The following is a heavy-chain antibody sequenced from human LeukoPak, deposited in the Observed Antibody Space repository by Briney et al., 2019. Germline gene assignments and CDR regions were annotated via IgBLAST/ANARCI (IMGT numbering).Heavy chain of an antibody. D-gene: IGHD3-16*02. CDR2: IWYDGSNK. Sequence: AGGSLRLSCAASGFTFSSYGMHWVRQAPGKGLEWVAVIWYDGSNKYYADSVKGRFTISRDNSKNTLYLQMNSLRAEDTAVYYCARDGGTYYDYVWGSYRYYPPDYWGQGTLVTVSS. V-gene: IGHV3-33*01. CDR1: GFTFSSYG. J-gene: IGHJ4*02. CDR3: ARDGGTYYDYVWGSYRYYPPDY.